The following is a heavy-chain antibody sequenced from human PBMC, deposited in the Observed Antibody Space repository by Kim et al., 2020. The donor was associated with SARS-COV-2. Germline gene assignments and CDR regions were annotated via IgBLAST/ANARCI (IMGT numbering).Heavy chain of an antibody. V-gene: IGHV3-23*01. J-gene: IGHJ4*02. D-gene: IGHD6-19*01. CDR1: GFTFSRRA. CDR2: VSNGGNA. Sequence: GGSLRLSCAASGFTFSRRAMSWVRQAPGKGLEWIASVSNGGNAYYEDSVKGRFNVSTDINIDTLYLQMNSLTAEDTALYYCAKDHRSNGWPSFDSWGQGTLVAVSS. CDR3: AKDHRSNGWPSFDS.